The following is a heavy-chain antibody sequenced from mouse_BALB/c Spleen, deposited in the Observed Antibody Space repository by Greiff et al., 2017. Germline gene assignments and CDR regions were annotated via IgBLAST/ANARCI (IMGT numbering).Heavy chain of an antibody. CDR2: INPSNGGT. J-gene: IGHJ4*01. Sequence: VQLQQPGAELVKPGASVKLSCKASGYTFTSYYMYWVKQRPGQGLEWIGGINPSNGGTNFNEKFKSKATLTVDKSSSTAHMELLSLTSEDSAVYYCGKERPFYDAMDYWGQGTSVTVSS. V-gene: IGHV1-53*01. CDR3: GKERPFYDAMDY. CDR1: GYTFTSYY.